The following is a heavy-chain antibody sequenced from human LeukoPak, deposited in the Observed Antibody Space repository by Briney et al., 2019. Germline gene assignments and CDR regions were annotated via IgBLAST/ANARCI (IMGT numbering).Heavy chain of an antibody. CDR1: GFKFTDSY. Sequence: ASVKVSCKTSGFKFTDSYIHWVRQAPGRGLEYMGWINPNSGGTKCTQEFQGRVTVTRDTSISTAYMELRSLRYDDTALYYCAASFYGTDGFASWGQGSLVTVSP. CDR2: INPNSGGT. CDR3: AASFYGTDGFAS. V-gene: IGHV1-2*02. J-gene: IGHJ1*01. D-gene: IGHD5-24*01.